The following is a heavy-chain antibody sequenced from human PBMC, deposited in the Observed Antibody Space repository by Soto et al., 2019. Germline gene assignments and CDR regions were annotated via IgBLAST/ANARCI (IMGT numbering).Heavy chain of an antibody. CDR1: GDTFTGYY. Sequence: ASVKVSCKASGDTFTGYYMHWVRQAPGQGLEWMGWINPNSGGTNYAQKFQGWVTMTRDTSISTAYMELSRLRSDDTAVYYCAREFYDSSGYYGNYFDYWGQGTLVTVS. J-gene: IGHJ4*02. CDR2: INPNSGGT. V-gene: IGHV1-2*04. CDR3: AREFYDSSGYYGNYFDY. D-gene: IGHD3-22*01.